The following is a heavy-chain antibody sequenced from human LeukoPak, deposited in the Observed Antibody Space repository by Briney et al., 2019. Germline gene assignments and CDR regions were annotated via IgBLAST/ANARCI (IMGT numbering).Heavy chain of an antibody. CDR3: AKEAVYSGYDFPDF. D-gene: IGHD5-12*01. CDR1: GFTFSSYA. CDR2: ISGRAYST. V-gene: IGHV3-23*01. J-gene: IGHJ4*02. Sequence: PGGSLRLSCAASGFTFSSYAMSWVRQAPGKGLEWVSAISGRAYSTYYADSVKGRFTISRDNSKNTLYLQMNSLRAEDTAVYYSAKEAVYSGYDFPDFWGQGTLVTVSS.